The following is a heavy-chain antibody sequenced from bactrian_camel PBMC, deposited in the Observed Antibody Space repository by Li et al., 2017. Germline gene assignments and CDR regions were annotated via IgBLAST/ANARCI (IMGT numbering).Heavy chain of an antibody. D-gene: IGHD4*01. Sequence: HVQLVESGGGLVQPGGSLRLSCAASGFTFSSAWMTWVRQAPGKGLEWVSSVYSDGTNTYYADSVKGRFTTSRDNAKNTVYLQMNSLKSEDTALYYCATVAGSFSDDYARARAYVYWGQGTQVTVS. CDR3: ATVAGSFSDDYARARAYVY. J-gene: IGHJ4*01. CDR2: VYSDGTNT. V-gene: IGHV3S6*01. CDR1: GFTFSSAW.